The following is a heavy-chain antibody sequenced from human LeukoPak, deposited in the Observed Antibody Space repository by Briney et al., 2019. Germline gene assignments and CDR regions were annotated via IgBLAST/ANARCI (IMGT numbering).Heavy chain of an antibody. Sequence: SETLSLTSTVSGGSISSSSYYWGWIRQPPGKGLEWIGSIYYSGSTYYNPSLKSRVTISVDASKNQFSLKLSSVTAADTAVYYCARHIVYAGLGGQNWFDPWGQGTLVTVSS. CDR1: GGSISSSSYY. CDR2: IYYSGST. J-gene: IGHJ5*02. CDR3: ARHIVYAGLGGQNWFDP. V-gene: IGHV4-39*01. D-gene: IGHD1-26*01.